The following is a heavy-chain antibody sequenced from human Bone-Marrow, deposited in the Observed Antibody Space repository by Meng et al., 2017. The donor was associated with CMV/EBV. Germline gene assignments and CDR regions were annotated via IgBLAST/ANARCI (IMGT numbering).Heavy chain of an antibody. D-gene: IGHD1-1*01. CDR1: GGSISSSSYY. CDR3: ARRGRTGTTSYDY. J-gene: IGHJ4*02. V-gene: IGHV4-39*01. Sequence: SETLSLNCTVSGGSISSSSYYWDWIRQPPGKGLEWIGSVYYTGSTSYSPSLKSRVTISVDTSKNQFSLKLSSMTAADTAVYYCARRGRTGTTSYDYWGQGTLVTVSS. CDR2: VYYTGST.